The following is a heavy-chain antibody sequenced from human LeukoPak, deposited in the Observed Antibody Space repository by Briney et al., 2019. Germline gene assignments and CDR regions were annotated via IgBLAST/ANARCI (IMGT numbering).Heavy chain of an antibody. V-gene: IGHV1-18*01. Sequence: ASVKVSCKASGYTFTTYNINWVRQAPGQGLEWMGWISGYNGNTNYAQKLQGRVTMTTDTSTSTAYMELRSLRSDDTAVYYCARVNVDIVVVPAAVYYYYYMDVWGKGTTVTVSS. D-gene: IGHD2-2*03. CDR2: ISGYNGNT. J-gene: IGHJ6*03. CDR3: ARVNVDIVVVPAAVYYYYYMDV. CDR1: GYTFTTYN.